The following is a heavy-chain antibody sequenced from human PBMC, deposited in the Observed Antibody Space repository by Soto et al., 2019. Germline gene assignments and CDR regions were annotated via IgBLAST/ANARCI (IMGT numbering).Heavy chain of an antibody. CDR3: ARDPISARPFFDY. Sequence: SETLSLTCTVSGGPITSYYWSWIRQPPGKGLEWIGDIHYSGSTNYNPSLKSRVTISTDTSKNQFSLNLSSVTAADTAVYYCARDPISARPFFDYWGQGTLVTVPS. CDR1: GGPITSYY. J-gene: IGHJ4*02. D-gene: IGHD6-6*01. V-gene: IGHV4-59*01. CDR2: IHYSGST.